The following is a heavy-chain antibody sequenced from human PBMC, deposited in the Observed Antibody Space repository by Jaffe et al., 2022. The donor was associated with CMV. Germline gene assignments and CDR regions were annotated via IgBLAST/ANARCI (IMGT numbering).Heavy chain of an antibody. V-gene: IGHV3-11*06. CDR2: ISRSSTT. CDR3: ARGGMYYPKKFDP. D-gene: IGHD2-8*01. CDR1: GFTFSDYY. J-gene: IGHJ5*02. Sequence: QVQLVESGGGLVKPGGSLRLSCAASGFTFSDYYMSWIRQAPGKGLEWLSYISRSSTTNYADSVKGRFTISRDNAKNSLYLQMNSLRADDTAAYFCARGGMYYPKKFDPWGQGTLVTVSS.